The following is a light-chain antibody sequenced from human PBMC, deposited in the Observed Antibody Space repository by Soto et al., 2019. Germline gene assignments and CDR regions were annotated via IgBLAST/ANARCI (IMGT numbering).Light chain of an antibody. V-gene: IGKV3-15*01. J-gene: IGKJ1*01. Sequence: EIVVTQSPCTLSWSRRERATLSFMASQSVRSNLAWYQQKPGQAPRLLIYGASTRATGIPAGLSGSGSGTEFTLTISSLQSEDYAVYYCQQYNNWPRTFGPGTKVDIK. CDR2: GAS. CDR3: QQYNNWPRT. CDR1: QSVRSN.